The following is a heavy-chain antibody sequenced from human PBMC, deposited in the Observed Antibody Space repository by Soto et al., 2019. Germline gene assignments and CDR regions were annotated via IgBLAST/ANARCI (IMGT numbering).Heavy chain of an antibody. D-gene: IGHD1-1*01. J-gene: IGHJ4*02. CDR1: GYTFTSYA. CDR2: ISADNGNT. V-gene: IGHV1-3*01. Sequence: VASVKVSCKASGYTFTSYAMHWVRQAPGQRLEWMGWISADNGNTKYSQKFQGRVTITRDTSTSTAYMELRSLRSDDTAVFYCARDGITTAGLFFDYWGQGTLVTV. CDR3: ARDGITTAGLFFDY.